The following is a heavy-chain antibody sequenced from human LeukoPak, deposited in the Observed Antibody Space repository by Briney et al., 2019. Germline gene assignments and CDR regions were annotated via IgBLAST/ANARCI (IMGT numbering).Heavy chain of an antibody. J-gene: IGHJ4*02. CDR2: ISGSGGST. CDR3: AKDYRYYDSSGYYGLFDY. D-gene: IGHD3-22*01. CDR1: GFTFSSYA. Sequence: GGSLRLSCAASGFTFSSYAMSWVRQAPGKGLEWVSAISGSGGSTYYADSVKGRFTISRDNSKNTLYLQMNSLRAEDTAVYYCAKDYRYYDSSGYYGLFDYWGQGTPVTVSS. V-gene: IGHV3-23*01.